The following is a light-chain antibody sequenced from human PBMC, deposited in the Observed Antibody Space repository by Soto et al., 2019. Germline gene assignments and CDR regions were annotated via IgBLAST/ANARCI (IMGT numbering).Light chain of an antibody. V-gene: IGKV1-9*01. Sequence: DIQLTPSPSFLSASVGDRVTITCRASQGISTYLAWYQQRPGTAPKLLIYAASTLQSGLPSRFSGSGSGTEFTLTISSLQPEDFATYYCQQVKSYPITFGQGTRLEIK. CDR2: AAS. CDR1: QGISTY. J-gene: IGKJ5*01. CDR3: QQVKSYPIT.